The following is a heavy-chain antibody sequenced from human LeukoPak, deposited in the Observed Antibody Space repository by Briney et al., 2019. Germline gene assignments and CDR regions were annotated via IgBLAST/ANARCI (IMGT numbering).Heavy chain of an antibody. CDR1: GSSISRSNYY. CDR2: IYYSGST. Sequence: SETLSLTCTVSGSSISRSNYYWGWIRQPPGTGLEWIASIYYSGSTYYNPSLKSRVTISVDTSKNQFSLNLSSLTAADTAVYYCARHWGGHSGTYSNWFDPWGQGTLITVSS. J-gene: IGHJ5*02. V-gene: IGHV4-39*01. CDR3: ARHWGGHSGTYSNWFDP. D-gene: IGHD1-26*01.